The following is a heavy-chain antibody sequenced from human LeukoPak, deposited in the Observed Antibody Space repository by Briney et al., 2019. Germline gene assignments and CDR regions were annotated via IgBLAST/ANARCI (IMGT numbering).Heavy chain of an antibody. J-gene: IGHJ6*03. D-gene: IGHD4-11*01. CDR1: GGTFLSYG. Sequence: ASVKVSCKASGGTFLSYGVTWVRQAPGQGLEWMGWINPDSGGTNYAQKFQGRVTMTRDTSITTAYMELSRLTSDDTAVYYCASGYSDYADYYNYYMDVWGKWTTVTVSS. CDR2: INPDSGGT. V-gene: IGHV1-2*02. CDR3: ASGYSDYADYYNYYMDV.